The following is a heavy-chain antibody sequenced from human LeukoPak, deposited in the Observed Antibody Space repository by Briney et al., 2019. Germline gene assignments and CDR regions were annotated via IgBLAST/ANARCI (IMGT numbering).Heavy chain of an antibody. CDR1: GFTFSSYS. CDR2: ISSSSSYI. J-gene: IGHJ4*02. D-gene: IGHD2-2*01. V-gene: IGHV3-21*01. Sequence: PGGSLRLSCAASGFTFSSYSMNWVRQAPGKGLEWVSSISSSSSYIYYADSVKGRFTISRDNAKNSLYLQMNSLRAEDTAVYYCARLVPAVIGYSGFTDYWGQGTLVTVSS. CDR3: ARLVPAVIGYSGFTDY.